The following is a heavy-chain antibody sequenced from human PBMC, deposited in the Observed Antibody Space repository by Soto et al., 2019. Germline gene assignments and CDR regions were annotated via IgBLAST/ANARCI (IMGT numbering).Heavy chain of an antibody. J-gene: IGHJ4*02. V-gene: IGHV4-39*01. CDR1: GGSIANNNYF. CDR2: AAYSGGT. Sequence: KPSETLSLTCTVSGGSIANNNYFWGWVRQPPGKGLEWSGSAAYSGGTYKNPSLKSRVTVSVDTSKNQFSLKLTSVTAADTAVYYCAKVVVGATSHSDFDSWGQGTLVTVSS. CDR3: AKVVVGATSHSDFDS. D-gene: IGHD2-15*01.